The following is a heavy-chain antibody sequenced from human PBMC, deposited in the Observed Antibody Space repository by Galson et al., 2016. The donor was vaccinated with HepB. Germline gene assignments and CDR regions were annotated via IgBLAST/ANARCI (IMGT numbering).Heavy chain of an antibody. CDR2: ISSTGTYI. J-gene: IGHJ4*02. Sequence: PRLSCAASGFTFSSYGMNWVRQAPGKGLEWVSSISSTGTYIYYADSVKGRFTISRDNAKNSLDLQMNSLRDEDTAVYYCARDNWNDGFDYWGQGTLVTVSS. V-gene: IGHV3-21*01. D-gene: IGHD1-20*01. CDR3: ARDNWNDGFDY. CDR1: GFTFSSYG.